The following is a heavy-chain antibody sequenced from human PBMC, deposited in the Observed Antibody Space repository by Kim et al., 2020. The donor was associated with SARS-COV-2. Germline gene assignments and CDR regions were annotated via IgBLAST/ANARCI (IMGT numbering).Heavy chain of an antibody. CDR2: ISGSGGST. D-gene: IGHD3-10*01. CDR1: GFTFSSYA. V-gene: IGHV3-23*01. CDR3: ANQKDDYYGSGETDDY. J-gene: IGHJ4*02. Sequence: GGSLRLSCAASGFTFSSYAMSWVRQAPGKGLEWVSAISGSGGSTYYADSVKGRFTISRDNSKNTLYLQMNSLRAEDTAVYYCANQKDDYYGSGETDDYWGQGTLVTVSS.